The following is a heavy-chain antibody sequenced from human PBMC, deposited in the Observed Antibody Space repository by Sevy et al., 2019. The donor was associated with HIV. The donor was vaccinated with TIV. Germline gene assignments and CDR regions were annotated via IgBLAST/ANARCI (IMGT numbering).Heavy chain of an antibody. Sequence: ASVKVSCKASGYTFTGYYMHWVRQAPGQGLEWMGWINPNSGGTNYAQKFQGWVTMTRETCISTAYMELSRLRSDDTTVYYCARGRPITYYYGSGSYYYYYYGMDVWGQGTTVTVSS. CDR3: ARGRPITYYYGSGSYYYYYYGMDV. D-gene: IGHD3-10*01. CDR1: GYTFTGYY. J-gene: IGHJ6*02. CDR2: INPNSGGT. V-gene: IGHV1-2*04.